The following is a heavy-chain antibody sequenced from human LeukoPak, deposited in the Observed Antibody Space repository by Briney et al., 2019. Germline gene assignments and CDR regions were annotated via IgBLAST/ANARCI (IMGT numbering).Heavy chain of an antibody. CDR2: INPNSGGT. J-gene: IGHJ4*02. CDR3: ARADKSSGWYYFDH. CDR1: GYTFTSYG. V-gene: IGHV1-2*06. Sequence: ASVKVSCKASGYTFTSYGISWVRQAPGQGLEWMGRINPNSGGTNYAQKFQGGVTMTRDTSISTAYMELSRLRSDDTAVYYCARADKSSGWYYFDHWGQGTLVTVSS. D-gene: IGHD6-19*01.